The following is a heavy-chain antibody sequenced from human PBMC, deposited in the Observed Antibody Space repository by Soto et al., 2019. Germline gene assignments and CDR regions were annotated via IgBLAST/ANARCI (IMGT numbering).Heavy chain of an antibody. D-gene: IGHD5-12*01. CDR1: GYTFTSYA. V-gene: IGHV1-3*01. CDR3: ASRYSGYQYYYYGMDV. CDR2: INAGNGNT. Sequence: GASVKVSCKASGYTFTSYAMHWVRQAPGQRLEWMGWINAGNGNTKYSQKFQGRVTITGDTSASTAYMELSSLRSEDTAVYYRASRYSGYQYYYYGMDVWGQGTTVTVSS. J-gene: IGHJ6*02.